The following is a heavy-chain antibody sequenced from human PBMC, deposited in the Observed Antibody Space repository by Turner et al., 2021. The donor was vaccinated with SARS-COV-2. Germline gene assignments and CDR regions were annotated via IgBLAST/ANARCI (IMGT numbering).Heavy chain of an antibody. D-gene: IGHD1-26*01. J-gene: IGHJ6*02. V-gene: IGHV3-48*02. CDR2: ISSSSSTI. CDR1: GFTCSSYS. Sequence: EVQLVESGGGWVQPGGSLRLSCAPSGFTCSSYSMNWVRQAPGKGLEWVSYISSSSSTIYYADSVKGRFTISRDNAKNSLYLQMNSLRDEDTAVYYCARHSGSSSYYYYGMDVWGQGTTVTVSS. CDR3: ARHSGSSSYYYYGMDV.